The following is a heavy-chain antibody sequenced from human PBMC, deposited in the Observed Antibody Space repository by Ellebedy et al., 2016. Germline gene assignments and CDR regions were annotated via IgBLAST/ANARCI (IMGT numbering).Heavy chain of an antibody. Sequence: GESLKISCKGSGYSFTSYWIGWVRQMPGKGLEWMGIIYPGDSDTRYSTSFHGQVTISADKSIRTAYLQWSSLKASDTDMYYCARGATVVTGDYWGQGTLVTVSS. D-gene: IGHD4-23*01. CDR1: GYSFTSYW. V-gene: IGHV5-51*01. J-gene: IGHJ4*02. CDR2: IYPGDSDT. CDR3: ARGATVVTGDY.